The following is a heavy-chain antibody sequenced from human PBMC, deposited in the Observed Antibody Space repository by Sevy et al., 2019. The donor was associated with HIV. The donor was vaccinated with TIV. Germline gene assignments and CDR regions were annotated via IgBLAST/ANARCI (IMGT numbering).Heavy chain of an antibody. CDR3: VGAGGDTVVVTTAIGILVMDV. V-gene: IGHV3-7*01. CDR2: IKQDGSEK. D-gene: IGHD2-2*02. CDR1: GLIFSNYW. J-gene: IGHJ6*02. Sequence: GESLKISCAASGLIFSNYWMSWVRQAPGKGLEWVANIKQDGSEKYYVDSVKGRFTISRDNAKISLYLDMNSLRPEDTAVYYCVGAGGDTVVVTTAIGILVMDVWGQGTTVTVSS.